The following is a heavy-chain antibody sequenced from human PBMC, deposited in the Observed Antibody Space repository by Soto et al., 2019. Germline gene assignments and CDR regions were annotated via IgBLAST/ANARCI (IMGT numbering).Heavy chain of an antibody. D-gene: IGHD6-13*01. CDR3: ARDLRDLKAAAGAPPTDY. V-gene: IGHV3-21*01. CDR1: GFTFSSYS. J-gene: IGHJ4*02. CDR2: ISSSSSYI. Sequence: GGSLRLSCAASGFTFSSYSMNWVRQAPGKGLEWVSSISSSSSYIYYADSVKGRFTISRDNAKNSLYLQMNSLRAEDTAVYYCARDLRDLKAAAGAPPTDYWGQGTLVTVSS.